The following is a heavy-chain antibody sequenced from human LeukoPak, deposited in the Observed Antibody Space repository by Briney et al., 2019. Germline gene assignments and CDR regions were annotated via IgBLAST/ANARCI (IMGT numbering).Heavy chain of an antibody. CDR2: IYYSGST. D-gene: IGHD3-10*01. V-gene: IGHV4-59*08. CDR3: ARLSADYYGSGSYYSGIPYYYYGMDV. Sequence: SETLSFTCTVSGGSISSYYWSWIRQPPGKGLEWIGYIYYSGSTNYNPSLKSRVTISVDTSKNQFSLKLSSVTAADTAVYYCARLSADYYGSGSYYSGIPYYYYGMDVWGQGTTVTVSS. CDR1: GGSISSYY. J-gene: IGHJ6*02.